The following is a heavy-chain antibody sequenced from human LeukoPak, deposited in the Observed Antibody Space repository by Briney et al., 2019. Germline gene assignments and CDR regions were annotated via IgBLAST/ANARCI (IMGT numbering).Heavy chain of an antibody. J-gene: IGHJ5*02. CDR2: ISFAGSDK. CDR1: GFTFRNYA. V-gene: IGHV3-30-3*01. D-gene: IGHD3-3*01. CDR3: ARDGTIFGVVSNWFDP. Sequence: GGSLRLSFAASGFTFRNYAMHWVRQAPGKGLEWVAVISFAGSDKYYTDSVKGRFTISRDNSQSTLYLQMNNLRSEDTAVYYCARDGTIFGVVSNWFDPWGQGTLVTVSS.